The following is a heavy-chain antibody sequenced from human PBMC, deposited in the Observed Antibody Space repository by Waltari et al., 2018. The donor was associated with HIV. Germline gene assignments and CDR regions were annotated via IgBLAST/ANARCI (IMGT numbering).Heavy chain of an antibody. CDR2: ISWNSDTM. Sequence: ASGFKFDDYAMHWVRQGPGKGLEWVSGISWNSDTMGYADSVKGRFTISRDNAKNSLSLQMNSLRAEDTALYYCARVRVTLIVAGPFDTWGQGTLVTVSS. CDR3: ARVRVTLIVAGPFDT. D-gene: IGHD3-22*01. J-gene: IGHJ3*02. CDR1: GFKFDDYA. V-gene: IGHV3-9*01.